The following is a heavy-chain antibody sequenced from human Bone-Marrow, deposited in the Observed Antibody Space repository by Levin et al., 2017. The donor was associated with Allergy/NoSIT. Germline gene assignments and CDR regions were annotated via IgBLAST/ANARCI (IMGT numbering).Heavy chain of an antibody. CDR2: VHYGGST. CDR3: ARTWVRLWLGWFDP. J-gene: IGHJ5*02. Sequence: SETLSLTCTVSGDSVSSGNYYWSWIRQPPGKGPEWIGCVHYGGSTNYNPSLKTRVTISMDTSKNQISLKLSSVTAADTAVYYCARTWVRLWLGWFDPWGQGTLVTVSS. CDR1: GDSVSSGNYY. V-gene: IGHV4-61*01. D-gene: IGHD5-12*01.